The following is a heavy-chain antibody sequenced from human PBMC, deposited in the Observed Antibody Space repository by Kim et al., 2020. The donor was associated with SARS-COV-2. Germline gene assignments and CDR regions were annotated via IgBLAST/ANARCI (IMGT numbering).Heavy chain of an antibody. D-gene: IGHD3-22*01. CDR2: IYSGGST. Sequence: GGSLRLFCAASGFTVSSNYMSWVRQAPGKGLEWVSVIYSGGSTYYADSVKGRFTISRDNSKNTLYLQMNSLRAEDTAVYYCASQTQTYYYDSSGYEDDAFDIWGQGTMVTVSS. CDR1: GFTVSSNY. V-gene: IGHV3-66*02. J-gene: IGHJ3*02. CDR3: ASQTQTYYYDSSGYEDDAFDI.